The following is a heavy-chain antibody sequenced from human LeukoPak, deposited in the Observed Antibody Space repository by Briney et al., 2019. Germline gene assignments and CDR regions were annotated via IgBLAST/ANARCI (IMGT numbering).Heavy chain of an antibody. V-gene: IGHV3-9*01. CDR1: GFTLEDYA. D-gene: IGHD3-22*01. J-gene: IGHJ4*02. CDR2: ISWNSGSI. CDR3: AKDTRPYYSSGPYDY. Sequence: GRSLRLSCAASGFTLEDYAVHWVRQAPGKGLECGSGISWNSGSIGYADSVKCRFNISRDNDKNSLYLQMNSLRAEDTALYYCAKDTRPYYSSGPYDYWGQGTLVSVSS.